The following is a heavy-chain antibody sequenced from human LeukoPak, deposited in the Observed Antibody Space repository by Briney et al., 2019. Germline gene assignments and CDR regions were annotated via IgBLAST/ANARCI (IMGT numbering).Heavy chain of an antibody. J-gene: IGHJ4*02. CDR3: ARASSVEMATYFDY. CDR1: GFTFSSYS. Sequence: GGSLRLSCAASGFTFSSYSMNWVRQAPGKGLEWVSYISSSSSTIYYADSVKGRFTISRDNAKNSLYLQMNSLRAEDTAVYYCARASSVEMATYFDYWGQGTLVTVSS. D-gene: IGHD5-24*01. CDR2: ISSSSSTI. V-gene: IGHV3-48*04.